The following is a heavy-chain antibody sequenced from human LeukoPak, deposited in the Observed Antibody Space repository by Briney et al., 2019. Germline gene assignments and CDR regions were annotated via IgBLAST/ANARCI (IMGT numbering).Heavy chain of an antibody. Sequence: GGSLRLSCAASGFTVSSNYMSWVRQAPGKGLEWVSVIYSGGSTYYADSVKGRFTISRDNSKNTLYLQMNSLRAEDTAVYYCASERSSAGFPRVYWGQETLVTVSS. V-gene: IGHV3-66*02. CDR2: IYSGGST. CDR3: ASERSSAGFPRVY. CDR1: GFTVSSNY. J-gene: IGHJ4*02. D-gene: IGHD1-26*01.